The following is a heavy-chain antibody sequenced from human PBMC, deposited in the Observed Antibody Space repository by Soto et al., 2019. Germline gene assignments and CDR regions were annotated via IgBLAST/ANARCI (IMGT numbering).Heavy chain of an antibody. V-gene: IGHV2-26*01. CDR1: GFSLSNARMG. D-gene: IGHD6-6*01. CDR2: IFSNDEK. J-gene: IGHJ2*01. Sequence: QVTLKESGPVLVKPTETLTLTCTVSGFSLSNARMGVSWIRQPPGKALEWLAHIFSNDEKSYSTSLKSRLTISKDTSNSQVVLTMTNMDPVDTATYYCARILIGSREWYFDLWGRGTLVTVSS. CDR3: ARILIGSREWYFDL.